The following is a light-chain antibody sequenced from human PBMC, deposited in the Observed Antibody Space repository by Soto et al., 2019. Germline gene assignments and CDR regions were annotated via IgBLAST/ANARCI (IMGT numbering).Light chain of an antibody. CDR3: QQYGRSPGT. V-gene: IGKV3-20*01. Sequence: ELVLTQSPGTLSLSPGERATLSCRGSQSVSSSKLAWYQQKPGQAPRLLIYDASSRATGTPHRFSGSGSGTDFTLTISRLEPEDFAVYYCQQYGRSPGTFGQGTKVEIK. CDR2: DAS. CDR1: QSVSSSK. J-gene: IGKJ1*01.